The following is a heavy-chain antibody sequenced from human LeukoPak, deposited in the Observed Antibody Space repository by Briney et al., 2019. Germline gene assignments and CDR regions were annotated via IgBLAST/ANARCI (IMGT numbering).Heavy chain of an antibody. V-gene: IGHV3-15*01. J-gene: IGHJ4*02. D-gene: IGHD3-10*01. CDR1: GFTFTNAW. Sequence: GGSLRLCCVDSGFTFTNAWMSWVRQAPGKGLEWIGRIKSKTDGETTNYAEPVRGRFTISRDDSKSAVYLQMNSLKIEDTAVYYCTTDLGTYYHGSQRLIPIDYWGQGTLVTVSS. CDR3: TTDLGTYYHGSQRLIPIDY. CDR2: IKSKTDGETT.